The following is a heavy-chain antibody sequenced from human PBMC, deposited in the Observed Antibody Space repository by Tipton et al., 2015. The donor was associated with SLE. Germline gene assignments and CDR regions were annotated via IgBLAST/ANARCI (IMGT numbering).Heavy chain of an antibody. CDR3: ARRGLATPPFRFDL. CDR1: GGTFSNFA. D-gene: IGHD2/OR15-2a*01. J-gene: IGHJ4*02. Sequence: QSGAEVKKPGSSVKVSCKASGGTFSNFAITWVRQAPGRGLEWMGGTIPFFKTPNYAQKFQDRVTITTDESTRTTYMELRSLRSEDTAVYYCARRGLATPPFRFDLWGQGTLITVSS. CDR2: TIPFFKTP. V-gene: IGHV1-69*05.